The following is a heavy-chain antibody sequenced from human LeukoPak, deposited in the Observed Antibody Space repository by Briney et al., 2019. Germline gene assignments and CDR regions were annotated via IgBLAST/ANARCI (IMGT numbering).Heavy chain of an antibody. CDR3: ARLGGDGYNRDFDY. D-gene: IGHD5-24*01. CDR2: IYHSGST. J-gene: IGHJ4*02. CDR1: GYSISSGYY. V-gene: IGHV4-38-2*01. Sequence: PSETLSLTCAVSGYSISSGYYWGWSRQPPGKGLEWIGSIYHSGSTYYNPSLKSRVTISVDTSKNQFSLKLSSVTAADTAVYYCARLGGDGYNRDFDYWGQGTLVTVSS.